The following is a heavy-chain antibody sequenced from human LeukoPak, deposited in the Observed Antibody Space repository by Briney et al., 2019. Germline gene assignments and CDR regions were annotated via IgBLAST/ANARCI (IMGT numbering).Heavy chain of an antibody. CDR1: GGSISSSSYY. CDR3: ARQGRGSSSYYYYGMDV. Sequence: PSETLSLTCTVSGGSISSSSYYWGWIRQPPGQGLEWIGSIYYSGSTYYNPSLKSRVTISADTSKKQFSLKLSSVTAADTAVYYCARQGRGSSSYYYYGMDVWGQGTTVTVSS. J-gene: IGHJ6*02. D-gene: IGHD6-13*01. V-gene: IGHV4-39*01. CDR2: IYYSGST.